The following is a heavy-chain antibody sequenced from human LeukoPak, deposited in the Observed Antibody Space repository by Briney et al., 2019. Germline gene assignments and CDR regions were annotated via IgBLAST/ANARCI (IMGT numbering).Heavy chain of an antibody. D-gene: IGHD2-8*01. CDR2: ISAYNGNT. Sequence: GASVKVSCKASGYTFTSYGISWVRQAPGQGLEWMGWISAYNGNTNYAQKLQGRVTMTTDTSTSTAYMELRSLRSDDTAVYYCARGVCTNGICYGPYYYYGMDVWGQGTTDTVSS. CDR3: ARGVCTNGICYGPYYYYGMDV. V-gene: IGHV1-18*01. CDR1: GYTFTSYG. J-gene: IGHJ6*02.